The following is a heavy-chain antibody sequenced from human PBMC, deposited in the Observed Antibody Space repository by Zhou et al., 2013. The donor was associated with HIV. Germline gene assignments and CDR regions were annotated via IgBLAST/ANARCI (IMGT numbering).Heavy chain of an antibody. V-gene: IGHV1-69*12. D-gene: IGHD1-26*01. CDR2: IILVFGTA. Sequence: QVQLVQSGAEVKKPGSSVKVSCKASGGTFSSLAINWVRQAPGQGLEWMGGIILVFGTANYAQNFQGRVTITADESRSTVYMHLTSLRSEDTAVYYCTRGRGISATDWFDPWGQGTLVTVSS. J-gene: IGHJ5*02. CDR1: GGTFSSLA. CDR3: TRGRGISATDWFDP.